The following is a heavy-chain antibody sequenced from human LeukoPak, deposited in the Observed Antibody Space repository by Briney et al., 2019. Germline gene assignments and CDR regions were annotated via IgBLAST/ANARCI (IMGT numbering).Heavy chain of an antibody. Sequence: ASVKVSCKASGYTFTSYGISWVRQAPGQGLEWMGINFFHDGTTSNTQKFPGRLTMTRDTSTSTVYMELSSLRSEDTAVYYCARDSGNYHCDMDVWGQGTTVIVSS. V-gene: IGHV1-18*01. CDR1: GYTFTSYG. D-gene: IGHD3-10*01. CDR3: ARDSGNYHCDMDV. CDR2: NFFHDGTT. J-gene: IGHJ6*02.